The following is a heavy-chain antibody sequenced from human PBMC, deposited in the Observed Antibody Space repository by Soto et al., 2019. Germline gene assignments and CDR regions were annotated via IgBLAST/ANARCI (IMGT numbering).Heavy chain of an antibody. J-gene: IGHJ4*02. V-gene: IGHV3-33*01. CDR3: ASDLYRGYYDSSVTDY. CDR2: IWYDGSNK. Sequence: QVQLVESGGGVVQPGRSLRLSCAASGFTFSSYGMQWVRQAPGKGLEWVAVIWYDGSNKYYADSVKGRFTISRDNSKNTLYLQMNSLRAEDTAVYYCASDLYRGYYDSSVTDYWCQGTLVTVSS. CDR1: GFTFSSYG. D-gene: IGHD3-22*01.